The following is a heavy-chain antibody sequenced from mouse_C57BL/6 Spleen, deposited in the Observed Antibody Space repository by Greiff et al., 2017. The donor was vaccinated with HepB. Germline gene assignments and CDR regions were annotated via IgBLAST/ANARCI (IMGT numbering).Heavy chain of an antibody. Sequence: VQLQQPGAELVRPGSSVKLSCKASGYTFTSYWMDWVKQRPGQGLEWIGNIYPSDSETHYNQKFKDKATLTVDKSSSTAYMQLSSLTSEDSAVYYCARQLRLRLDYWGQGTTLTVSS. CDR2: IYPSDSET. D-gene: IGHD3-2*02. V-gene: IGHV1-61*01. CDR1: GYTFTSYW. J-gene: IGHJ2*01. CDR3: ARQLRLRLDY.